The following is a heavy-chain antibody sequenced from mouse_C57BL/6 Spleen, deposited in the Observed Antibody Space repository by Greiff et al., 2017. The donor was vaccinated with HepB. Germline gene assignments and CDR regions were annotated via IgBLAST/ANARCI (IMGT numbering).Heavy chain of an antibody. CDR1: GYAFSSSW. D-gene: IGHD1-1*01. CDR3: ARSYYGSSPWYFDV. J-gene: IGHJ1*03. CDR2: IYPGDGDT. V-gene: IGHV1-82*01. Sequence: VKLQQSGPELVKPGASVKISCKASGYAFSSSWMNWVKQRPGKGLEWIGRIYPGDGDTNYNGKFKGKATLTADKSSSTAYMQLSSLTSEDSAVYFCARSYYGSSPWYFDVWGTGTTVTVSS.